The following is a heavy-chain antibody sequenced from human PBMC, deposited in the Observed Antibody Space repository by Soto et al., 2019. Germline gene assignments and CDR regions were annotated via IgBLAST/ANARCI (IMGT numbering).Heavy chain of an antibody. CDR2: IIPIFGTA. CDR3: ARDSKWDDTSVGMDV. V-gene: IGHV1-69*13. CDR1: GGTFSSYA. Sequence: SVKVSCKASGGTFSSYAISWVRQAPGQGLEWMGGIIPIFGTANDAQKFQGRVTITADESTSTAYMELSSLRSEDTSLYYCARDSKWDDTSVGMDVWGQGTTVTVSS. J-gene: IGHJ6*02. D-gene: IGHD3-22*01.